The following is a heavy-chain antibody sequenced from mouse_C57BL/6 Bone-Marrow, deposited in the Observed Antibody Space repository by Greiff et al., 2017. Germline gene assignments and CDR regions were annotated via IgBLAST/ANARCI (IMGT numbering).Heavy chain of an antibody. CDR3: ARGGYPYAMDY. V-gene: IGHV1-59*01. CDR1: GYTFTSYW. Sequence: QVQLQQSGAELVRPGTSVKLSCKASGYTFTSYWMHWVKQRPGQGLEWIGVIDPSDTYTNYNQKFKGKATLTVDTSSSTAYMQLSSLTSEDSAVYYCARGGYPYAMDYWGQGTSVTVSS. CDR2: IDPSDTYT. D-gene: IGHD2-2*01. J-gene: IGHJ4*01.